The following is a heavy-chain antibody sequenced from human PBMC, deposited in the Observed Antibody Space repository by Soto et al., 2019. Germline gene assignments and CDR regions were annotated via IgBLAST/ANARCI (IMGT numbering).Heavy chain of an antibody. D-gene: IGHD5-12*01. V-gene: IGHV1-69*01. Sequence: QVQLVQSGAEVKKPGSSVKVSCKASGGTFSSYAISWVRQAPGQGLEWMGGIIPIFGTANYAQKFQGRVTINADESTSTAYMELSSLRSEDTAVYYCAREQTRDGYKYDAFDIWGQGTMVTVSS. CDR3: AREQTRDGYKYDAFDI. J-gene: IGHJ3*02. CDR1: GGTFSSYA. CDR2: IIPIFGTA.